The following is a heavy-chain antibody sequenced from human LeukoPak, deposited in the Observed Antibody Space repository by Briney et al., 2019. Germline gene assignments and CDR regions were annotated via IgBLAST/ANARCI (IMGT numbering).Heavy chain of an antibody. CDR2: IRSDGSNK. V-gene: IGHV3-30*02. CDR3: AKDRYTGTVYYMDV. Sequence: GGSLRLSCAASGFTFSSYGMHWVRQAPGKGLEWVTFIRSDGSNKYYADSLKGRFTISRDNSKNTLYLQMNSLRVEDTAVYYCAKDRYTGTVYYMDVWGKGTTVTVSS. D-gene: IGHD1-26*01. CDR1: GFTFSSYG. J-gene: IGHJ6*03.